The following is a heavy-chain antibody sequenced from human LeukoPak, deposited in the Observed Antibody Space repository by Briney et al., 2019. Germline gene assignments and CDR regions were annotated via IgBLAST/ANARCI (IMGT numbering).Heavy chain of an antibody. J-gene: IGHJ6*04. Sequence: GSLRLSCAASGFTFSSYSMNWVRQAPGKGLEWVSSISSSSSYIYYADSVKGRFTISRDNAKNSLYLQMNSLRAEDTAVYYCAKWISSHIVASGYYYGMDVWGKGTTVTVSS. CDR2: ISSSSSYI. V-gene: IGHV3-21*01. CDR1: GFTFSSYS. D-gene: IGHD2-21*01. CDR3: AKWISSHIVASGYYYGMDV.